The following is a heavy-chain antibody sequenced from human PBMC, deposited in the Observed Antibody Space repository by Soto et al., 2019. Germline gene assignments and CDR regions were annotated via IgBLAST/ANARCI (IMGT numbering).Heavy chain of an antibody. J-gene: IGHJ5*02. CDR2: IYYSGST. D-gene: IGHD3-10*01. CDR3: ARDLDGSGSYGGWFDP. V-gene: IGHV4-31*03. Sequence: PSETLSLTCTVSGGSISSSSYYWSWIRQHPGKGLEWIGYIYYSGSTYYNPSLKSRVTISVDTSKNQFSLKLSSVTAADTAVYYCARDLDGSGSYGGWFDPWGQGTLVTVSS. CDR1: GGSISSSSYY.